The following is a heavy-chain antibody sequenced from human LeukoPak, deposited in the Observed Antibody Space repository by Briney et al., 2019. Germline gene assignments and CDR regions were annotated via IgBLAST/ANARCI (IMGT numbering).Heavy chain of an antibody. Sequence: GGSLRLSCAASGFTFSSYAMHWVRQPPGKGLEWVAVISYDGSNKYYADSVKGRFTISRDNSKNTLYLQMNSLRAEDTAVYYCARDGPAAVEGAFDIWGQGTLVTVSS. CDR1: GFTFSSYA. CDR2: ISYDGSNK. D-gene: IGHD3/OR15-3a*01. V-gene: IGHV3-30-3*01. J-gene: IGHJ3*02. CDR3: ARDGPAAVEGAFDI.